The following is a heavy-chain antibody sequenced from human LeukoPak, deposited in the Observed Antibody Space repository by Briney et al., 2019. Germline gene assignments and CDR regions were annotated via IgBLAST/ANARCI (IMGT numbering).Heavy chain of an antibody. D-gene: IGHD3-22*01. CDR3: ARDRPLPYYYDSSGYYDY. Sequence: SETLSLTCTVSGGSISSSSYYWGWIRQHPGKGLEWIGSIYYSGSTYYNPSLKSRVTISVDTSKNQFSLKMSSVTAADTAVYYCARDRPLPYYYDSSGYYDYWGQGTLVTVSS. V-gene: IGHV4-39*07. CDR1: GGSISSSSYY. J-gene: IGHJ4*02. CDR2: IYYSGST.